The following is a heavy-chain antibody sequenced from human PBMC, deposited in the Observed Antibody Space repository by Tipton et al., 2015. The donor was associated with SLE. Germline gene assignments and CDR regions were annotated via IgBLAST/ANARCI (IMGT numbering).Heavy chain of an antibody. J-gene: IGHJ5*02. CDR1: GYTFTGYY. Sequence: QLVQSGAEVKKPGASVKVSCKASGYTFTGYYMHWVRQAPGQGLEWMGWINPNSGSTNYAQKFQGRATMTRDTSISTAYMELSRLRSDDTAVYYCGGDLKLGMDNWFDPWGQGTLVPVSS. CDR3: GGDLKLGMDNWFDP. V-gene: IGHV1-2*02. D-gene: IGHD7-27*01. CDR2: INPNSGST.